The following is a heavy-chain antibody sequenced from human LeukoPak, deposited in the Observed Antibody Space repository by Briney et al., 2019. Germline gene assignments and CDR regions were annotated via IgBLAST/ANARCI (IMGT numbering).Heavy chain of an antibody. CDR3: ARDVGAAFDI. Sequence: PGGSLRLSCAASGFTFSDHYMDWVRQAPGKGLEWVGRIRSKANSYTTEYAASVKGRFTISRDDSKNSLYLQMNSLKTEDTAVYYCARDVGAAFDIWGQGTMVTVSS. CDR2: IRSKANSYTT. V-gene: IGHV3-72*01. D-gene: IGHD2-15*01. CDR1: GFTFSDHY. J-gene: IGHJ3*02.